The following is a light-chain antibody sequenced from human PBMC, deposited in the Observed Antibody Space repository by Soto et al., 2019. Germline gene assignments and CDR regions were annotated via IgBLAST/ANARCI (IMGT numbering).Light chain of an antibody. Sequence: EIVMTQSPATLSVSPGERATLSCRASQSVSSNLVWYQQTPGQAPRLLIYGTSTRATGIPARFSGSGSGKEFTRTISSLQYEDVELYYCQKYIKWLQTLRQGTKVDIK. CDR3: QKYIKWLQT. CDR2: GTS. CDR1: QSVSSN. V-gene: IGKV3-15*01. J-gene: IGKJ1*01.